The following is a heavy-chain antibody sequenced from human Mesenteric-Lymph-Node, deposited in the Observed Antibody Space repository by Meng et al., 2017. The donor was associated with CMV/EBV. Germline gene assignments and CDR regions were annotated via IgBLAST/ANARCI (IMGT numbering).Heavy chain of an antibody. CDR3: ARGRGSLDY. CDR1: GGSITSSSYY. J-gene: IGHJ4*02. V-gene: IGHV4-39*07. CDR2: IYYSGST. Sequence: SETLSLTCTVSGGSITSSSYYWGWIRQPPGKGLEWIGNIYYSGSTYYNPSLKSRVVISVDTSRNQFSLKLSSVTAADTAVYYCARGRGSLDYWGQGTLVTVSS. D-gene: IGHD3-10*01.